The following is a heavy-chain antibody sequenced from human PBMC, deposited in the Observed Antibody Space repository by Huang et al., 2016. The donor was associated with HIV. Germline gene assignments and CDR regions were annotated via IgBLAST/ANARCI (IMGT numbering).Heavy chain of an antibody. CDR2: IKQDGSEK. V-gene: IGHV3-7*01. Sequence: EVQLVESGGGLVQPGGSLRLSCTASGFTFSGYWMSWGRQAPGKGLEWVANIKQDGSEKYYVDSVKGRFSISRDNAKNSLYLQMNSLRAEDTAVYYCARRLRYYYGSGRTSGYFDYWGQGTLVTVSS. J-gene: IGHJ4*02. CDR1: GFTFSGYW. D-gene: IGHD3-10*01. CDR3: ARRLRYYYGSGRTSGYFDY.